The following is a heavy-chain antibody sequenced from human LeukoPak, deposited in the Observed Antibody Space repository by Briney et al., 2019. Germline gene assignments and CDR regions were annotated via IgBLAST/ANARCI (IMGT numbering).Heavy chain of an antibody. CDR3: ARKYYGSGHFDY. J-gene: IGHJ4*02. D-gene: IGHD3-10*01. CDR2: INHSGST. CDR1: GGSFSGYY. V-gene: IGHV4-34*01. Sequence: RTSETLSLTCAVYGGSFSGYYWSWIRQPPGKGLEWIGEINHSGSTNYNPSLKSRVTISVDTSKNQFSLKLSSVTAADTAVYYCARKYYGSGHFDYWGQGTLVTVSS.